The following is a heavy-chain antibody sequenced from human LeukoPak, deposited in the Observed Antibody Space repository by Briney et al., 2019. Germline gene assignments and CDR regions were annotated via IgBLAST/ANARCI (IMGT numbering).Heavy chain of an antibody. D-gene: IGHD2-2*01. CDR3: ARGRYCSSTSCRSFDY. CDR1: GFTFSSYS. Sequence: PGGSLRLSCAASGFTFSSYSMSWVRQAPGKGLEWVSSISSSSSYIYYADSVKGRFTISRDNAKNSLYLQMNSLRAEDTAVYYCARGRYCSSTSCRSFDYWGQGTLVTVSS. V-gene: IGHV3-21*01. J-gene: IGHJ4*02. CDR2: ISSSSSYI.